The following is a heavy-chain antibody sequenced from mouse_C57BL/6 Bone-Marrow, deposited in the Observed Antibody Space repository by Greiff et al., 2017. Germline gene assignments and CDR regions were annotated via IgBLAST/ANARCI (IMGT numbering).Heavy chain of an antibody. CDR3: AREDYGSSCFAY. J-gene: IGHJ3*01. CDR1: GYTFTSYW. Sequence: QVQLQQPGAELVKPGASVKMSCKASGYTFTSYWITWVKQRPGQGLEWIGDIYPGSGSTNYNEKFKSKATLTVDTSSSTAYMQLSSLTAEDSAVYYCAREDYGSSCFAYWGPGTLVTVSA. V-gene: IGHV1-55*01. CDR2: IYPGSGST. D-gene: IGHD1-1*01.